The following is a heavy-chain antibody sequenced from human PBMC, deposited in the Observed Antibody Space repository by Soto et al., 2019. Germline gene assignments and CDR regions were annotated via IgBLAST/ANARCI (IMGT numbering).Heavy chain of an antibody. V-gene: IGHV4-61*01. D-gene: IGHD3-22*01. CDR2: IYYSGST. CDR1: GGSVSSGSYY. J-gene: IGHJ3*02. CDR3: ARAGGITMIVVALSDTFDI. Sequence: SETLSLTCTVSGGSVSSGSYYWSWIRQPPGKGLEWIGYIYYSGSTNYNPSLKSRVIISVDTSKNQFSLKLSSVTAADTAVYYCARAGGITMIVVALSDTFDIWGQGTMVTVS.